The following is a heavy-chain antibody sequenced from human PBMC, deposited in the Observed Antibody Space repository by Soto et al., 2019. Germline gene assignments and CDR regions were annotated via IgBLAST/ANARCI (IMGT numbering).Heavy chain of an antibody. V-gene: IGHV3-23*01. CDR2: IGGGGADT. CDR1: RFTFSDFA. D-gene: IGHD1-26*01. J-gene: IGHJ5*01. CDR3: AKDAVPYNGKWDWFDS. Sequence: DVQLLESGGGLVQPGGSLTLSCAASRFTFSDFAMSWVRQAPGKGLEWVSAIGGGGADTYYADSVKGRFTISRVNSKNTLYLQMNSLRDEDTAVYCCAKDAVPYNGKWDWFDSWGQGTLVTVSS.